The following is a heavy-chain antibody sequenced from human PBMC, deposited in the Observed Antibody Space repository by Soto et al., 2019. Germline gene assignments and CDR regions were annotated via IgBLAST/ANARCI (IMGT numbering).Heavy chain of an antibody. J-gene: IGHJ6*02. D-gene: IGHD4-17*01. Sequence: EVQLVESGGGLIQPGGSLRLSCAASGFTVSSNYMSWVRQAPGKGLEWVSVIYSGGSTYYADSVKGRFTISRDNSKNTLYLQMNSLRAEDTAVYYCAREGPGDYVSGSLGPYYYYGMDVWGQGTTVTVSS. CDR2: IYSGGST. CDR3: AREGPGDYVSGSLGPYYYYGMDV. CDR1: GFTVSSNY. V-gene: IGHV3-53*01.